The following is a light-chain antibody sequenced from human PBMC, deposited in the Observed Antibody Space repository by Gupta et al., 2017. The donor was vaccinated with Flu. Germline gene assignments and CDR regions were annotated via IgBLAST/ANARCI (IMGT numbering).Light chain of an antibody. CDR2: EVS. J-gene: IGLJ1*01. CDR1: GSDVGGYNY. Sequence: QSALTQPASVSGPPGQSITTSCTRTGSDVGGYNYVSWYQQHPGKAPKLMIYEVSHRPSGVSNRFSGSKSGNTASLTISGLQAEDEADYHCSAYTSGSTSYVFGTGTKVTVL. V-gene: IGLV2-14*01. CDR3: SAYTSGSTSYV.